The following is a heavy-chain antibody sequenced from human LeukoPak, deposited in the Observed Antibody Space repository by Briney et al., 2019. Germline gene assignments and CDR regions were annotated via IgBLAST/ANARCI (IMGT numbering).Heavy chain of an antibody. CDR2: ISGTGDTT. CDR3: ATPDRGYGGIFDY. CDR1: GFTISSYA. V-gene: IGHV3-23*01. J-gene: IGHJ4*02. D-gene: IGHD4-23*01. Sequence: GGSLRLSCAASGFTISSYAMSWVRQAPGKGLEWVSVISGTGDTTYYADSVKGRFTISRDNSKNTLYLQMNSLRAEDTAVYYCATPDRGYGGIFDYWGQGTLVTVSS.